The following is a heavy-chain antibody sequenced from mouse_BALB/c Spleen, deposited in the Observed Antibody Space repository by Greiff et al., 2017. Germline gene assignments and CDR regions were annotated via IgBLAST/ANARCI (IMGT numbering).Heavy chain of an antibody. D-gene: IGHD2-4*01. Sequence: EVMLVESGGGLVQPKGSLKLSCAASGFTFNTYAMNWVRQAPGKGLEWVARIRSKSNNYATYYADSVKDRFTISRDDSQSMLYLQMNNLKTEDTAMYYCVRGDYDAYWGQGTLVTVSA. CDR2: IRSKSNNYAT. CDR1: GFTFNTYA. J-gene: IGHJ3*01. CDR3: VRGDYDAY. V-gene: IGHV10-1*02.